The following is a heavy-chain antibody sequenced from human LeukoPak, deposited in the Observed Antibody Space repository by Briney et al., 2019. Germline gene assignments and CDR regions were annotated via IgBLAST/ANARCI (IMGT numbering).Heavy chain of an antibody. V-gene: IGHV3-48*03. CDR2: ISSSGSTI. CDR1: GFTFSSYE. J-gene: IGHJ4*02. CDR3: AKDCSSTSCYGWGFDY. D-gene: IGHD2-2*01. Sequence: GGSLRLSCAASGFTFSSYEMNWVRQAPGKGLEWVSYISSSGSTIYYADSVKGRFTISRDNSKNTLYLQMNSLRAEDTAVYYCAKDCSSTSCYGWGFDYWGQGTLVTVSS.